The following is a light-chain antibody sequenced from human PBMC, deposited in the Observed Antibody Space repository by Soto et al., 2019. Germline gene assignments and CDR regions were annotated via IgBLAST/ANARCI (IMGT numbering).Light chain of an antibody. V-gene: IGKV3D-15*02. J-gene: IGKJ5*01. CDR2: DAS. Sequence: ELVMTQSPATLSVSPGERATLSCRASQSVSSYLAWYQQKPGQAPRLLIYDASNRATGIPARFSGSGSGTDFTLTISRLEPEDFAVYYCQQYHISPITFGQGTRLEIK. CDR1: QSVSSY. CDR3: QQYHISPIT.